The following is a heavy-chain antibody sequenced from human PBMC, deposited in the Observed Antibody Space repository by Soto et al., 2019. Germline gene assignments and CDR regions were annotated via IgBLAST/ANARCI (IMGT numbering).Heavy chain of an antibody. V-gene: IGHV1-18*01. J-gene: IGHJ6*02. CDR3: ARDKWDIVLVPAAIAPYYYYGMDV. CDR1: GYTFTSYG. D-gene: IGHD2-2*01. Sequence: QVQLVQSGAEVKKPGASVKVSCKASGYTFTSYGISWVRQAPGQGLEWMGWISAYNGNTNYAQKLQGRVTMTTDTSTSTAXXEXRXXRSDDTAVYYCARDKWDIVLVPAAIAPYYYYGMDVWGQGTTVTVSS. CDR2: ISAYNGNT.